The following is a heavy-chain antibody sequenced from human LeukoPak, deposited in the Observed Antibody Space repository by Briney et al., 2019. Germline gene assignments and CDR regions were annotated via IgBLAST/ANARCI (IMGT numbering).Heavy chain of an antibody. V-gene: IGHV4-34*01. Sequence: SETLSLTCAVYGGSFSGYWGSWIRQPPGKGLEGIGEINHSGNTNYNPSLKSRVTISVDTSKNHFSLKLSSVTAADTAVYYCIRNFDYWGQGTLVTVSS. CDR1: GGSFSGYW. J-gene: IGHJ4*02. CDR2: INHSGNT. CDR3: IRNFDY.